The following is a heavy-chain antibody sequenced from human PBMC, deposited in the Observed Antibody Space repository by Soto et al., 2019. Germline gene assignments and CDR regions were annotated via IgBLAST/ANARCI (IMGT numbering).Heavy chain of an antibody. V-gene: IGHV3-9*01. CDR1: GFTFDDNA. CDR3: ASDMYFITAAGGGIDD. D-gene: IGHD6-25*01. CDR2: ISWNSGTI. Sequence: EVQLVESGGGLVQPGRSLRLSCAASGFTFDDNAMHWVRQSPGKGLEWVSGISWNSGTIAYADSVKGRFTISRDNAKNSLYLQRNSLRAEDTPLYYCASDMYFITAAGGGIDDWGQGTLVTVSS. J-gene: IGHJ4*02.